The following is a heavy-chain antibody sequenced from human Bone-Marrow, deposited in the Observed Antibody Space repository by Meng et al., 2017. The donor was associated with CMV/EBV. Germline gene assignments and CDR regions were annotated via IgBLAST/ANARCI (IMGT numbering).Heavy chain of an antibody. CDR2: IKKDGSEK. D-gene: IGHD2-2*01. V-gene: IGHV3-7*01. Sequence: GGSLRPSCAAPGFTSSSYWMSWVRQAPGKGLEWVANIKKDGSEKYYVDSVKGRFTISRDNAKNSLYLQMNSLRAEDTAVYYCARDRYCSSTSCIYYYYGMDVWGQGTTVTFSS. J-gene: IGHJ6*02. CDR3: ARDRYCSSTSCIYYYYGMDV. CDR1: GFTSSSYW.